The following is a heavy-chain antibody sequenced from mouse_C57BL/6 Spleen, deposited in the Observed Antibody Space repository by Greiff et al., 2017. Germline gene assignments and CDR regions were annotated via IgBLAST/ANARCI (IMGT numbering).Heavy chain of an antibody. V-gene: IGHV5-4*01. D-gene: IGHD1-1*01. CDR1: GFTFSSYA. Sequence: EVQGVESGGGLVKPGGSLQLSCAASGFTFSSYAMSWVRQTPEKRLEWVATISDGGSYTYYPDNVKGRFTISRDNAKNNLYLQMSHLKSEDTAMYYCAREFITTVVATPHWYFDVWGTGTTVTVSS. CDR2: ISDGGSYT. J-gene: IGHJ1*03. CDR3: AREFITTVVATPHWYFDV.